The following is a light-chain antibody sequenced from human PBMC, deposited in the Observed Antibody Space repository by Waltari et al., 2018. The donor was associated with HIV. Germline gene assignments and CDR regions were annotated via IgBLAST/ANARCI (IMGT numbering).Light chain of an antibody. V-gene: IGLV1-40*01. CDR1: SSNIGADYH. CDR3: QSYDSSLSAWV. J-gene: IGLJ3*02. Sequence: QSVLTQPPSLSGAPGQTVTISCTGTSSNIGADYHVHWYQQPPGTAPKLLIYGNSSRPSGVPDRISGSKSGTSASLAIAGLQADDEADNYGQSYDSSLSAWVFGGGTKLTVL. CDR2: GNS.